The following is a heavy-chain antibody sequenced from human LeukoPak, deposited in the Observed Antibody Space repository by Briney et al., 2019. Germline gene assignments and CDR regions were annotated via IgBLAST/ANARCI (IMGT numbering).Heavy chain of an antibody. CDR1: GFTFSDYD. CDR2: IGTAGDT. CDR3: ARVAKERVGGVYYFDY. D-gene: IGHD1-1*01. J-gene: IGHJ4*02. V-gene: IGHV3-13*01. Sequence: GGSLRLSCAASGFTFSDYDMHWVRQATGKGLERVSAIGTAGDTYYTGSVKGRLTISRENAKNSLYLQMNSLRAGDTAVYYCARVAKERVGGVYYFDYWGQGTLVTVSS.